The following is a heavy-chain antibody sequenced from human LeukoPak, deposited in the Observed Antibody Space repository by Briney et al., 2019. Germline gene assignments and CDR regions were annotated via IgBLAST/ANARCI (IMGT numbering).Heavy chain of an antibody. CDR3: AKHAASGGWVDY. J-gene: IGHJ4*02. CDR2: ISGDDNNT. D-gene: IGHD4-23*01. V-gene: IGHV3-43*02. Sequence: PGGSLRLSCAPSGFTLDDYAMHWLGQAPGKGLEGVSLISGDDNNTYYADSVKGRLTISRDNSKNSLHVQMNNLRSEDPAFYYFAKHAASGGWVDYWGQGTLVTVSS. CDR1: GFTLDDYA.